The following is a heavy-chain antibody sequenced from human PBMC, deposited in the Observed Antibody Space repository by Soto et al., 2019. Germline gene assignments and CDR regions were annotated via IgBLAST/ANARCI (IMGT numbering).Heavy chain of an antibody. J-gene: IGHJ3*02. CDR1: GTPVYSHSDT. CDR3: ARDRPAPGIAVASIAFDI. CDR2: TYDRAKWYN. D-gene: IGHD6-19*01. Sequence: PSRNPSLTCPTSGTPVYSHSDTCIWLPNFSHSSPEWLGRTYDRAKWYNDYAVSVKSRITINPDTSKNQFSLHLNSVTPEDTAVYYCARDRPAPGIAVASIAFDIWGQGTMVTVSS. V-gene: IGHV6-1*01.